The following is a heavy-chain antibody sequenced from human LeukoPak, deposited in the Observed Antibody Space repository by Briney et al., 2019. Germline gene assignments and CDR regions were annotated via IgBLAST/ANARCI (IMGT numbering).Heavy chain of an antibody. V-gene: IGHV1-18*01. CDR1: GYTFTSYG. D-gene: IGHD6-6*01. CDR3: ARAKWQLALTDY. CDR2: ISGYKGNT. Sequence: GASVKVSCKASGYTFTSYGISWVRQAPGQGLEWVGWISGYKGNTNYAQKLQGRVTMTTDTSTSTAYMELRSLRSDDTAVYYCARAKWQLALTDYWGQGTLVTVSS. J-gene: IGHJ4*02.